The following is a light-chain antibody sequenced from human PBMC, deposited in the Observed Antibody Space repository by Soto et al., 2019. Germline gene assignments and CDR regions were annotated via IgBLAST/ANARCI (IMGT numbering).Light chain of an antibody. J-gene: IGKJ4*01. CDR3: MQAIHSPPT. CDR1: QSLLHSDGYNY. CDR2: LVS. V-gene: IGKV2-28*01. Sequence: DVVMTQSPLPLPVNPGEPASISCRASQSLLHSDGYNYVDWYLQKPGQSPKLLIYLVSNRASGVPDRLSGSGSGTDFTLKISRVEAEDVGVYFCMQAIHSPPTFGGGIKVE.